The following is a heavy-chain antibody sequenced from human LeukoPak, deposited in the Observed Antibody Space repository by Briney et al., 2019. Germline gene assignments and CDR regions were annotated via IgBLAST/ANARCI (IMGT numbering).Heavy chain of an antibody. J-gene: IGHJ4*02. CDR1: GGSISSSSYY. D-gene: IGHD6-13*01. CDR2: IYYSGST. V-gene: IGHV4-39*07. Sequence: SETLSLTCTVSGGSISSSSYYWGWIRQPPGKGLEWIGSIYYSGSTYYNPSLKSRVTISVDTSKNQFSLKLSSVTAADTAVYYCARGSGYSSSWYGQYYFDYWGQGTLVTVSS. CDR3: ARGSGYSSSWYGQYYFDY.